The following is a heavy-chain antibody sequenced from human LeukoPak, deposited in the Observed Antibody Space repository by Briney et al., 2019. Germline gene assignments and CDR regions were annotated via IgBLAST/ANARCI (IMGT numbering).Heavy chain of an antibody. D-gene: IGHD3-10*01. CDR3: ARDQLWFGELLSSGWFDP. CDR2: ISAYNGNT. J-gene: IGHJ5*02. CDR1: GYTFTSYG. Sequence: ASVKVSCKASGYTFTSYGISWVRQAPGQGLEWMGWISAYNGNTNYAQKLQGRVTMTTDTSTSTAYMELRSLRSDDTAVYCCARDQLWFGELLSSGWFDPWGQGTLVTVSS. V-gene: IGHV1-18*01.